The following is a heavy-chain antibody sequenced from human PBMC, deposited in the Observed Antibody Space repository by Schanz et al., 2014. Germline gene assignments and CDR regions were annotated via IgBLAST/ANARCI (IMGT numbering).Heavy chain of an antibody. J-gene: IGHJ6*02. CDR2: ISGRSSHI. Sequence: VQLVESGGGVVQPGRSLRLSCAASGFIFSSYGLHWVRQAPGKGLEWVSSISGRSSHIYYADSVKGRFTISRDNSRNTLYLQMNTLRAEDTAVYFCARVRRRIATPSTPSFRNYYYYAMDVWGQGTTVTVSS. CDR3: ARVRRRIATPSTPSFRNYYYYAMDV. D-gene: IGHD6-13*01. CDR1: GFIFSSYG. V-gene: IGHV3-21*01.